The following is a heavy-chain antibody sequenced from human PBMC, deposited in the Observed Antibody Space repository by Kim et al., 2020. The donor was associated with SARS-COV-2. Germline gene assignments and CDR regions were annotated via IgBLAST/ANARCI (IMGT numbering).Heavy chain of an antibody. CDR3: ARDPGFGKPLSSIDY. Sequence: GGSLRLSCAASGFTFSTYGMHWVRQPPGEGLEWLAVISPDGSWQYYAASVRGRFTISRDNSKNSLYLQMDSLRAEDTAFYSCARDPGFGKPLSSIDYWGQGTLVTVSS. D-gene: IGHD3-10*01. J-gene: IGHJ4*02. CDR1: GFTFSTYG. CDR2: ISPDGSWQ. V-gene: IGHV3-33*01.